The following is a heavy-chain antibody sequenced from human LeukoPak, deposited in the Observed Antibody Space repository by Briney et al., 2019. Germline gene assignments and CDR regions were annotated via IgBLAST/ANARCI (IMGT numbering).Heavy chain of an antibody. CDR3: AKDLNPYDYGDYFDY. D-gene: IGHD4-17*01. J-gene: IGHJ4*02. Sequence: GGSLRLSCAASGFTFSSYAMSWVRQAPGKGLEWVSAISGSGGSTYYADSVKGRFTISRDNSKNTPYLQMNSLRAEDTAVYYCAKDLNPYDYGDYFDYWGQGTLVTVSS. V-gene: IGHV3-23*01. CDR1: GFTFSSYA. CDR2: ISGSGGST.